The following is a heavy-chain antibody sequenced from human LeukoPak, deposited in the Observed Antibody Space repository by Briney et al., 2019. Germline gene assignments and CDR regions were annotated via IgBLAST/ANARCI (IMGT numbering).Heavy chain of an antibody. CDR3: ASYVVGGSLGD. D-gene: IGHD1-26*01. CDR1: GGSLSGYY. V-gene: IGHV4-59*12. CDR2: VFYSGTT. J-gene: IGHJ4*02. Sequence: SETLSLTCTVSGGSLSGYYWSWIRHAPGKGLEWIGSVFYSGTTNYTPSLKSRAYISIDTSKNQFSLKLNSVTSADTAVYYCASYVVGGSLGDWGQGTRVTVPS.